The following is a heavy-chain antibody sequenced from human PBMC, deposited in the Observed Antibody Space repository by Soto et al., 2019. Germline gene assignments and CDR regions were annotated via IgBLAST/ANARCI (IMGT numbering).Heavy chain of an antibody. V-gene: IGHV3-20*04. D-gene: IGHD3-10*01. Sequence: EVQLVESGGGVVRLGGSLRLSCAASGFTFDDYGMSWVRQVLGKGLEGVSSINWNGGSTGYADSVKGPCTISRDNAKNSLYLQMTSLRAEDTALFYCARDRSPGRYFDYWGQGTLVTVSS. CDR1: GFTFDDYG. CDR2: INWNGGST. J-gene: IGHJ4*02. CDR3: ARDRSPGRYFDY.